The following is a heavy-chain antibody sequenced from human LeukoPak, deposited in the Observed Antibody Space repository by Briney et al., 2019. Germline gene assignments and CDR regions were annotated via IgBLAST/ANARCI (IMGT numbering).Heavy chain of an antibody. CDR3: ARALEGYWGYSSSKLDP. J-gene: IGHJ5*02. CDR1: GGSISSYY. Sequence: PSETLSLTCTVSGGSISSYYWSWIRQPPGKGLEWIGYIYYSGSTNYNPSLKSRVTISVDTSKNQFSLKLSSVTAADTAVYYCARALEGYWGYSSSKLDPWGQGTLVTVSS. D-gene: IGHD6-13*01. CDR2: IYYSGST. V-gene: IGHV4-59*01.